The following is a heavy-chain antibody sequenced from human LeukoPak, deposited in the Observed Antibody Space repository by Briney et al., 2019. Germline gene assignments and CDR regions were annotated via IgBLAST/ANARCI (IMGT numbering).Heavy chain of an antibody. J-gene: IGHJ6*03. Sequence: GGSLRLSCAASGFTFSSYAMHWVRQAPGKGLEWVAVISYDGSNKYYADSVKGRFTIPRDNSKNTLYLQMNSLRAEDTAVYYYAKDPGYCSGGSCYDYYYMDVWGKGTTVTVSS. CDR1: GFTFSSYA. D-gene: IGHD2-15*01. CDR3: AKDPGYCSGGSCYDYYYMDV. CDR2: ISYDGSNK. V-gene: IGHV3-30*04.